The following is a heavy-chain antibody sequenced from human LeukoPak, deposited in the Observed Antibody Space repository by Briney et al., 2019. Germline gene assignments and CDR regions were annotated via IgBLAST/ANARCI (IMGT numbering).Heavy chain of an antibody. CDR3: ATVSSGDYSNSNYYYYYMDV. V-gene: IGHV1-24*01. J-gene: IGHJ6*03. D-gene: IGHD4-11*01. CDR2: FDPEDGET. Sequence: ASVKVSCKVSGYTLTELSVHWVRQAPGKGLEWMGGFDPEDGETIYAQKFQGRVTMTEDTSTDTAYMELSSLRSEDTAVYYCATVSSGDYSNSNYYYYYMDVWGKGTTVTVSS. CDR1: GYTLTELS.